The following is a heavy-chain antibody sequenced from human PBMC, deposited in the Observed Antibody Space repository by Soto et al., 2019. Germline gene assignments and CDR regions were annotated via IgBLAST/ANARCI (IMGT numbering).Heavy chain of an antibody. Sequence: QLQLQESGSGLVKPSQTLSLTCAVSGGSISSGGYSWSWIRQPPGKGLEWIGYIYHSGSTYYNPSLKSRVSISVDRSKNQCSLKLSSVTAADTAVYYCARDQTNCSGGSCYEYYFDYWGQGTLVTVSS. J-gene: IGHJ4*02. CDR1: GGSISSGGYS. D-gene: IGHD2-15*01. V-gene: IGHV4-30-2*01. CDR2: IYHSGST. CDR3: ARDQTNCSGGSCYEYYFDY.